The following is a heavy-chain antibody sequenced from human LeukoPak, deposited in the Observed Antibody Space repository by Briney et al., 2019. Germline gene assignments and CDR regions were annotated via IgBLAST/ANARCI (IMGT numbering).Heavy chain of an antibody. D-gene: IGHD6-13*01. V-gene: IGHV3-9*01. Sequence: PGRSLRLSCAASGFTFDDYAMHWVRQAPGKGLEWVSGISWNSGSIGYADSVKGRFTISRDNAKNSLYLQMNSLRAEHTALYYCAKQAAAGRYYFDYWGQGTLVTVSS. J-gene: IGHJ4*02. CDR2: ISWNSGSI. CDR1: GFTFDDYA. CDR3: AKQAAAGRYYFDY.